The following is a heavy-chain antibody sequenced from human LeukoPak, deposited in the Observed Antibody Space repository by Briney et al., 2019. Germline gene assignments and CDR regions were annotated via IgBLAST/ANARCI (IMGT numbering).Heavy chain of an antibody. CDR3: ARLGRGYCSSTSCYAYYYGMDV. V-gene: IGHV1-69*13. D-gene: IGHD2-2*01. CDR2: IIPIFGTA. J-gene: IGHJ6*02. Sequence: SVKVSCKTSGDTFSSYAISWVRQAPGQGLEWMGGIIPIFGTANYAQKFQGRVTITADESTSTAYMELSSLRSEDTAVYYCARLGRGYCSSTSCYAYYYGMDVWGQGTTVTVSS. CDR1: GDTFSSYA.